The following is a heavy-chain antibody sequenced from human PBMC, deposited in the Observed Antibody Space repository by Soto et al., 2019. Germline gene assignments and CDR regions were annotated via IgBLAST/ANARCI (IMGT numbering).Heavy chain of an antibody. CDR3: ARDAFIAAAGTPVWFDP. D-gene: IGHD6-13*01. J-gene: IGHJ5*02. V-gene: IGHV3-48*01. CDR1: GFTCSSYS. CDR2: ISSSSSTI. Sequence: GGSLRLSCAASGFTCSSYSMNWVRQAPGKGLEWVSYISSSSSTIYYADSVKGRFTISRDNAKNSLYLQMNSLRAEDTAVYYCARDAFIAAAGTPVWFDPWGQGTLVTVSS.